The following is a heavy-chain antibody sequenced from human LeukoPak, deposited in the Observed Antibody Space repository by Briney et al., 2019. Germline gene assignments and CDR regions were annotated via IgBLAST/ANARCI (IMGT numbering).Heavy chain of an antibody. CDR1: GFTFSACT. D-gene: IGHD5-18*01. J-gene: IGHJ4*02. CDR2: IGISGGGI. CDR3: AKESGYSYGYCGY. Sequence: QTGGSLRLSCAASGFTFSACTMYWVRQAPGKGLEWVSIIGISGGGIHYADSVKGRFTISRDNSKNTLYLQMNSLRAEDTAVYYCAKESGYSYGYCGYWGQGTLVTVSS. V-gene: IGHV3-23*01.